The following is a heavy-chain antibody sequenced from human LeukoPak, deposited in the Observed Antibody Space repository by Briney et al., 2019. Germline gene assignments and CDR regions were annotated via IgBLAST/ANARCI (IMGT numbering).Heavy chain of an antibody. J-gene: IGHJ4*02. V-gene: IGHV1-2*02. Sequence: ASVKVSCKASGYTFTGYYMHWVRQAPGQGLEWMGWINPNSGGTNYAQKFQGRVTMTRDTSISTAYMELSRLRSDDTAMYYCARERTPGSGYGVDYWGQGTVVTVSS. CDR2: INPNSGGT. CDR3: ARERTPGSGYGVDY. CDR1: GYTFTGYY. D-gene: IGHD6-25*01.